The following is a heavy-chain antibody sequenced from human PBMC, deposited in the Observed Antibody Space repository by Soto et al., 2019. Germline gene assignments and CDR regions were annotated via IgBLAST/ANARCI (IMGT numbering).Heavy chain of an antibody. Sequence: PSETLSLTCTVSGGSISSSSYYWGWIRQPPGKGLEWIGSIYYSGSTYYNPSLKSRVTISVDTSKNQFSLKLSSVTAADTAVYYCARLIRTYRSPSDYWGQGTLVTVSS. CDR1: GGSISSSSYY. D-gene: IGHD2-2*01. CDR3: ARLIRTYRSPSDY. J-gene: IGHJ4*02. V-gene: IGHV4-39*01. CDR2: IYYSGST.